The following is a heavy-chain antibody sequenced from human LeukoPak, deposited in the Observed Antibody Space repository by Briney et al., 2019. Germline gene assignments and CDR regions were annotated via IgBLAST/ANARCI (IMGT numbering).Heavy chain of an antibody. V-gene: IGHV4-59*11. CDR2: IYYTGST. CDR3: ASLLGSGSDFDY. Sequence: SETLSLTCTVSGGSISTHYWSWIRQPPGKGLEWIGYIYYTGSTNYNPSLKSRVIISVDTSMNQLSLKLGSVTAADTAVYYCASLLGSGSDFDYWGQGTLVTVSS. CDR1: GGSISTHY. J-gene: IGHJ4*02. D-gene: IGHD3-22*01.